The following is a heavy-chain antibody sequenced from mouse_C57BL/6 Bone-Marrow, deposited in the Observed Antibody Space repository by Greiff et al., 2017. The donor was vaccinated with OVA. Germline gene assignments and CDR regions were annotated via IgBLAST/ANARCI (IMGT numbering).Heavy chain of an antibody. CDR1: GFTFSSYT. J-gene: IGHJ4*01. D-gene: IGHD1-1*02. CDR3: ARLYGYYAMDY. V-gene: IGHV5-9*01. Sequence: DVMLVESGGGLVKPGGSLKLSCAASGFTFSSYTMSWVRQTPEKRLEWVATISGGGGNTYYPDSVKGRFTISRDNAKNTLYLQMSSLRSEDTALYYCARLYGYYAMDYWGQGTSVTVSS. CDR2: ISGGGGNT.